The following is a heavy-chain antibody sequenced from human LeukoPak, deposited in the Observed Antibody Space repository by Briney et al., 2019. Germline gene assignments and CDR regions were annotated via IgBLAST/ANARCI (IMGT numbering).Heavy chain of an antibody. V-gene: IGHV4-4*07. CDR2: IYTSGST. J-gene: IGHJ5*02. D-gene: IGHD2-15*01. CDR3: ARDSCSGGSCYMYSWFDP. CDR1: VGSISSYY. Sequence: SETLSLTCTVSVGSISSYYWSWIRQPAGKGMEWIGRIYTSGSTNYNPSLKSRVTMSVDTSKNQFSLKLSSVTAADTAVYYCARDSCSGGSCYMYSWFDPWGQGTLVTVSS.